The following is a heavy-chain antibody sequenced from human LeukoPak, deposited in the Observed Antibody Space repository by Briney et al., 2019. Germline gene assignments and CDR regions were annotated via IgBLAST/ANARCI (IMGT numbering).Heavy chain of an antibody. V-gene: IGHV3-7*01. J-gene: IGHJ6*03. CDR3: ARDHGFSYYYYYMDV. Sequence: GGTLRLSCAASGFTFSRYWMSWVRQAPGKGLEWVANINQDGSEKYYVDSVKGRFTISRDNAKNSVYLQMNRLRAEDTAVYYCARDHGFSYYYYYMDVWGKGTTVTVSS. D-gene: IGHD3-3*01. CDR1: GFTFSRYW. CDR2: INQDGSEK.